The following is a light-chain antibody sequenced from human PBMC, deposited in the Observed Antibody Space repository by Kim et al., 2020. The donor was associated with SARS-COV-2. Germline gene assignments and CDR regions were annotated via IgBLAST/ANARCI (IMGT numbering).Light chain of an antibody. CDR1: ISDVGAYKY. V-gene: IGLV2-14*03. J-gene: IGLJ1*01. CDR2: DVS. CDR3: TSYTSSSTYV. Sequence: GQSITISCAGTISDVGAYKYVSWYQQHPGKAPKLLIYDVSARPSGFSNRFSGSKSGNTASLTISGLQAEDEADYYCTSYTSSSTYVFGTGTKVTVL.